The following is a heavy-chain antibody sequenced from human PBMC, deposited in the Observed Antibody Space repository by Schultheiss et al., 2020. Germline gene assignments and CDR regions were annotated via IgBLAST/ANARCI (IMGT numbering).Heavy chain of an antibody. CDR2: IYYSGST. Sequence: SETLSLTCTVSGGSISSYYWSWIRQPPGKGLEWIGYIYYSGSTNYNPSLKSRVTISVDTSKNQFSLQLNSVTPEDTAVYYCGRELYSSQTWGQGTLVTVSS. V-gene: IGHV4-59*12. J-gene: IGHJ4*02. D-gene: IGHD6-19*01. CDR3: GRELYSSQT. CDR1: GGSISSYY.